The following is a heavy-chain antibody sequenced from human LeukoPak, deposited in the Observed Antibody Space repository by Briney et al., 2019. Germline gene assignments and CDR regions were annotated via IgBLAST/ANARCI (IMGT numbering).Heavy chain of an antibody. CDR2: ISGSGGST. CDR3: ARGGSYLSAFDI. Sequence: GGSLRLSCAASGFPFSSYAMSWVRQTPGKGLEWVSAISGSGGSTYYADSVKGRFTISRDNSKNTLYLQMNSLRAEDTAVYYCARGGSYLSAFDIWGQGTMVTVSS. V-gene: IGHV3-23*01. CDR1: GFPFSSYA. D-gene: IGHD1-26*01. J-gene: IGHJ3*02.